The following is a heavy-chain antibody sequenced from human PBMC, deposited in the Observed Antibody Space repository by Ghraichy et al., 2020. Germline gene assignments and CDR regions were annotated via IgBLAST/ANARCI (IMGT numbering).Heavy chain of an antibody. V-gene: IGHV1-18*01. CDR1: GYTFTSYG. CDR2: ISAYNGNT. D-gene: IGHD3-22*01. CDR3: ARDYYYDSSGYYYLQYYFDY. Sequence: ASVKVSCKASGYTFTSYGISWVRQAPGQGLEWMGWISAYNGNTNYAQKLQGRVTMTTDTSTSTAYMELRSLRSDDTAVYYCARDYYYDSSGYYYLQYYFDYWGQGTLVTVSS. J-gene: IGHJ4*02.